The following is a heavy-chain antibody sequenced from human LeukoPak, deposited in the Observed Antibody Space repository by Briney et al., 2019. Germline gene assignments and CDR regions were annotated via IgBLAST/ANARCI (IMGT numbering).Heavy chain of an antibody. CDR3: AGGDGYNHDY. D-gene: IGHD5-24*01. V-gene: IGHV4-39*07. Sequence: SETLSLTCTVSGGSISSSSYYWGWIRQPPGKGLEWIGSIYYSGSTYYNPSLKSRVTISVDTSKNQFSLKLSSVTAADTAVYYCAGGDGYNHDYWGQGTLVTVSS. CDR1: GGSISSSSYY. CDR2: IYYSGST. J-gene: IGHJ4*02.